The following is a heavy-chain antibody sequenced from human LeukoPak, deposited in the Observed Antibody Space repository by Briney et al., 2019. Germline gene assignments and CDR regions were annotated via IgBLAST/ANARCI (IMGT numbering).Heavy chain of an antibody. D-gene: IGHD3-3*01. Sequence: GGSLRLSCAASKFTFSNYTLTWVRQSPGKGLDWVSSISGSSRYIHYSDSVKGRFTISRDNAKNSLYMQMDSLTADDTAVYYCARVNSALVVSLEGSWAGSLGFDHWGQGTLVTVSS. CDR1: KFTFSNYT. CDR3: ARVNSALVVSLEGSWAGSLGFDH. V-gene: IGHV3-21*06. J-gene: IGHJ4*02. CDR2: ISGSSRYI.